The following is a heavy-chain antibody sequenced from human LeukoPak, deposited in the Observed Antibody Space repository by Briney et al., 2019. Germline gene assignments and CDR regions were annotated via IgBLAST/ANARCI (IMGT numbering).Heavy chain of an antibody. CDR1: GFTFSSYA. V-gene: IGHV3-23*01. Sequence: GGSLRLSCAASGFTFSSYALSWVCQAPGKGLEWVSAISGSGGSTYYADSVKGRFTISRDNSKNTLYLQMNSLRAEDTAVYYCAKDRGGYSYGFPRYYFDYWGQGTLVTVSS. CDR2: ISGSGGST. CDR3: AKDRGGYSYGFPRYYFDY. J-gene: IGHJ4*02. D-gene: IGHD5-18*01.